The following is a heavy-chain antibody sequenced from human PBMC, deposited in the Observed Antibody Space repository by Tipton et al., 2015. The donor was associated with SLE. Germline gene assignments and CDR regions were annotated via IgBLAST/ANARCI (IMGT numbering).Heavy chain of an antibody. V-gene: IGHV4-34*01. CDR1: GGSFSGYY. Sequence: TLSLTCAVYGGSFSGYYWSWIRQPPGKGLEWIGKINHSGSTNYNPSLKSRVTISVDTSKNQFSLKLSSVTAADTAVYYCAQMGYSGYDYFDYWGQGTLVTVSS. CDR3: AQMGYSGYDYFDY. CDR2: INHSGST. J-gene: IGHJ4*02. D-gene: IGHD5-12*01.